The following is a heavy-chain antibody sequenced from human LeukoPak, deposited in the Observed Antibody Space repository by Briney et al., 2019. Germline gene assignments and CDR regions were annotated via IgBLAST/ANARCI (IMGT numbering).Heavy chain of an antibody. Sequence: GRSLRLSCAASGFTFSSYGMHWVRQAPGKGLEWVAVISYDGSNKYYADSVKGRFTISRDNSKNTLYLQMNSLRAEDTAVYYCAKEFSSGWAPYFDYWGQGTLVTVSS. D-gene: IGHD6-19*01. J-gene: IGHJ4*02. V-gene: IGHV3-30*18. CDR2: ISYDGSNK. CDR1: GFTFSSYG. CDR3: AKEFSSGWAPYFDY.